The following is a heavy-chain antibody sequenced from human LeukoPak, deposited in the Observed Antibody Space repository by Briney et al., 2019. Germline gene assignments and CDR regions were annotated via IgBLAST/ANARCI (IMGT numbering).Heavy chain of an antibody. D-gene: IGHD2-2*01. J-gene: IGHJ4*02. V-gene: IGHV1-46*01. Sequence: ASVKVSCKASGYTFTSYYMHWVRQAPGQGLEWMGIINPSGDSTSYEQRFQGRLTMTRDTSTNTVYMELSSLRSEDTAVYYCARHPSPQLHHFDYRGQGTLVTVSS. CDR2: INPSGDST. CDR3: ARHPSPQLHHFDY. CDR1: GYTFTSYY.